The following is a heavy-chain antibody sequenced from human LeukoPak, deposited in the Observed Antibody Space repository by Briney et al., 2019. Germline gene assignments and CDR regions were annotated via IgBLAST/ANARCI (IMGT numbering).Heavy chain of an antibody. CDR1: GFPVSINS. J-gene: IGHJ6*03. D-gene: IGHD5-12*01. CDR3: ARDDRSEWLRTYYYMDV. Sequence: GGSLRLSCTVSGFPVSINSMSWVRQAPGKGLEWVSFIYSGGNTHYSDSVKGRFTISRDNAKNSLYLQMNSLRAEDTAVYYCARDDRSEWLRTYYYMDVWGKGTTVTISS. V-gene: IGHV3-53*01. CDR2: IYSGGNT.